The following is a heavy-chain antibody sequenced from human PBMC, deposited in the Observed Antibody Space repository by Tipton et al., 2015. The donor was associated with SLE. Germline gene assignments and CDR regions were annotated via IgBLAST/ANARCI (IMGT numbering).Heavy chain of an antibody. CDR2: ISYDGSSK. J-gene: IGHJ4*02. CDR1: GFTFSSYA. CDR3: AREGQVVIKD. V-gene: IGHV3-30-3*01. Sequence: RSLRLSCAASGFTFSSYAMHWVRQAPGKGLEWVAIISYDGSSKNCADSVKGRFTISRDNSKNTLYLQMNSLRAEDTAVYYCAREGQVVIKDWGQGTLVTVSS. D-gene: IGHD3-22*01.